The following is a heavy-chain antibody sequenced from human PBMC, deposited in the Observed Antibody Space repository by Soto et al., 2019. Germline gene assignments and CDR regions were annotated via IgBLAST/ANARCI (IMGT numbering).Heavy chain of an antibody. CDR2: IWYDGSNK. CDR1: GFTFSSYG. D-gene: IGHD1-26*01. V-gene: IGHV3-33*01. CDR3: ARALVGASGGDY. Sequence: GGSLRLSCAASGFTFSSYGMHWVRQAPGKGLEWVAVIWYDGSNKYYADSVKGRFTISRDNSKNTLYLQMNSLRAEDTAVYYCARALVGASGGDYWGQGTLVTVSS. J-gene: IGHJ4*02.